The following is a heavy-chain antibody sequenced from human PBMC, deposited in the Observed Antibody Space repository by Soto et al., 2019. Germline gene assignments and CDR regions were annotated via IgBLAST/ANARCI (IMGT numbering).Heavy chain of an antibody. CDR3: ARLFYFDASVYRPLDF. J-gene: IGHJ4*02. Sequence: GGSLRLSCSASGFTFDSYYMSWLRQAPGKGLEWVATIKRDESDKYDVDSVKGRFTISRDNAKNSLYLEMNSLRGEDTAVYYCARLFYFDASVYRPLDFWGQGILVTVSS. CDR1: GFTFDSYY. CDR2: IKRDESDK. D-gene: IGHD3-22*01. V-gene: IGHV3-7*01.